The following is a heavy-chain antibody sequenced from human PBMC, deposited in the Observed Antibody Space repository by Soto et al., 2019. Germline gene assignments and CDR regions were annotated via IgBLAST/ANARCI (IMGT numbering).Heavy chain of an antibody. CDR1: GGSFSGYY. V-gene: IGHV4-34*01. D-gene: IGHD3-16*01. CDR2: IGHSGST. Sequence: QVQLQQWGAGLLKPSETLSVTCAVYGGSFSGYYWSWIRQPPGKGLEWIGEIGHSGSTIYNPSLESRVTISEDSSNNQFSLELNSVTAADTAVYYCARHGGDSFDYWGQGAPVTVSS. J-gene: IGHJ4*02. CDR3: ARHGGDSFDY.